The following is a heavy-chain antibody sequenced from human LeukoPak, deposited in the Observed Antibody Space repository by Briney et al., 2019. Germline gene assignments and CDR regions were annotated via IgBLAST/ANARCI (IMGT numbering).Heavy chain of an antibody. CDR2: IKQEGFEK. D-gene: IGHD5-18*01. CDR1: GFTFSSYW. J-gene: IGHJ4*02. V-gene: IGHV3-7*03. CDR3: ARAPGGYDYSYGIQYYFDY. Sequence: GGSLRLSCAASGFTFSSYWMSWVRQAPGKGLEWVANIKQEGFEKYCVDSVKGRFTISRDNAKNSLYLQMNSLRAEDTAVYYCARAPGGYDYSYGIQYYFDYWGQGTLVTVSS.